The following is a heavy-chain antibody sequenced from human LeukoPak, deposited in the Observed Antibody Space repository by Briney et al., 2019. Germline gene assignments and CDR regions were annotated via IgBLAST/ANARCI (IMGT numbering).Heavy chain of an antibody. CDR2: IYYSGST. V-gene: IGHV4-39*01. D-gene: IGHD2-2*01. Sequence: PSETLSLTCTVSGGSISSSSYYWGWIRQPPGKGLEWIGSIYYSGSTYYNPSLKSRVTISVDTSKNQFSLKLSSVTAADTAVYYCARRDIVVSKCFDYWGQGTLVTVSS. CDR1: GGSISSSSYY. CDR3: ARRDIVVSKCFDY. J-gene: IGHJ4*02.